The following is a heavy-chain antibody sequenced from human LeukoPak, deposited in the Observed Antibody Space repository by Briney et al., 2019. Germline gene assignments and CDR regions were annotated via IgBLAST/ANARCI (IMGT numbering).Heavy chain of an antibody. D-gene: IGHD3-22*01. CDR1: GFTFSSYE. V-gene: IGHV3-48*03. Sequence: GGSLRLSCAASGFTFSSYEMNWVRQAPGKGLEWVSYISSSGSTIYYADSVKGRFTISRDNAKNSLYLQMNSLRAEDTAVYYCAKGTTHYYDSSGPDAFDIWGQGTMVTVSS. CDR2: ISSSGSTI. J-gene: IGHJ3*02. CDR3: AKGTTHYYDSSGPDAFDI.